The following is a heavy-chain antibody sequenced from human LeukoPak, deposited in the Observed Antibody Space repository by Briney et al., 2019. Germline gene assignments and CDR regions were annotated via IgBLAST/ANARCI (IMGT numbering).Heavy chain of an antibody. D-gene: IGHD2-15*01. CDR2: ISGSGADT. Sequence: GGSLRLSCAVSGFTFSSYVMGWVRQAPGKGLEWVSAISGSGADTHYADYVKGRFTISRDNSKNILYLQMNSLKAEDTAVYYCARGCGGGSCYFRYGMDVWGQGTTVTVS. V-gene: IGHV3-23*01. J-gene: IGHJ6*02. CDR1: GFTFSSYV. CDR3: ARGCGGGSCYFRYGMDV.